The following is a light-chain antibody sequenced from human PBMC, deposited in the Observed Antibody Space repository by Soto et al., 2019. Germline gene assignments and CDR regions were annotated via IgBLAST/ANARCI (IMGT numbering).Light chain of an antibody. CDR3: QQYGSSPYT. CDR1: QSVSSDY. Sequence: EIVLTQSPGTLSLSPGERATLSCRASQSVSSDYLAWYQQKPGQAPRLLLYGASNRATAIPDRFSGGGSGTDFTLTISRLEPEDFAVYSCQQYGSSPYTFGQGTKLEI. V-gene: IGKV3-20*01. J-gene: IGKJ2*01. CDR2: GAS.